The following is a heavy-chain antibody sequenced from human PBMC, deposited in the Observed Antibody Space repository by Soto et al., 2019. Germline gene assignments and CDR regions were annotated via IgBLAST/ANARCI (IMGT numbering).Heavy chain of an antibody. CDR2: IKQDGSEK. CDR1: GFTFSSYW. V-gene: IGHV3-7*01. Sequence: PGGSLRLSCAASGFTFSSYWMSWVRQAPGKGLEWVANIKQDGSEKYYVDSVKGRFTISRDNAKNSLYLQMNSLRAEDTAVYYCASERTLFLEWPSCFDYWGQGTLVTVSS. CDR3: ASERTLFLEWPSCFDY. D-gene: IGHD3-3*01. J-gene: IGHJ4*02.